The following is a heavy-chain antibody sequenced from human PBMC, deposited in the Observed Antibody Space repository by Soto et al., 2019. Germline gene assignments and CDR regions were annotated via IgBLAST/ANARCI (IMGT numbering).Heavy chain of an antibody. CDR2: ISYSGST. CDR3: ARDKAEMATGYFDY. J-gene: IGHJ4*02. CDR1: GGSISSYY. V-gene: IGHV4-59*01. D-gene: IGHD5-12*01. Sequence: QVQLQESGPGLVKPSETLSLTCTVSGGSISSYYWSWIRQPPGKGLEWIGYISYSGSTNYNPSLRSRVTISVDTSKSQFSLKLSSVTAADTAVYYCARDKAEMATGYFDYWGQGTLVTVSS.